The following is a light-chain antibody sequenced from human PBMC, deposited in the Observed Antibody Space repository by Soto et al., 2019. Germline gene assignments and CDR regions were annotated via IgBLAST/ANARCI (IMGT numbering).Light chain of an antibody. V-gene: IGKV1-5*03. CDR2: KAS. CDR3: QQYNSYPYT. Sequence: DIQMTQSPSTLSASVGDRVAITCRASQSISSWLAWYQQKPGKAPKLLIYKASSLESGVPSRFSGSGSGTDFTLTISSLQPDDFATYYCQQYNSYPYTFGQGTKLEIK. CDR1: QSISSW. J-gene: IGKJ2*01.